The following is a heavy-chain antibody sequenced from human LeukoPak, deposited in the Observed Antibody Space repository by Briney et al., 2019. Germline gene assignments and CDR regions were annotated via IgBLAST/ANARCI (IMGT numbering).Heavy chain of an antibody. D-gene: IGHD5-18*01. CDR3: ARDRIQLWPPDY. V-gene: IGHV4-34*01. CDR1: GRSFSGYY. Sequence: SETLSLTCAVYGRSFSGYYWSWIRQPPGKGLEWIGEINHSGSTNYNPSLKSRVTISVDTSKNQFSLKLSSVTAADTAVYYCARDRIQLWPPDYWGQGTLVTVSS. J-gene: IGHJ4*02. CDR2: INHSGST.